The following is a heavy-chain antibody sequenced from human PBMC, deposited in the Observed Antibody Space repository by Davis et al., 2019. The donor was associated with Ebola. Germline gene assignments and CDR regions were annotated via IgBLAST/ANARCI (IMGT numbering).Heavy chain of an antibody. CDR2: IYYSGST. D-gene: IGHD6-6*01. CDR3: ARQSPSGLAAGWFDP. Sequence: PSETLSLTCTVSGGSISSGDYYWSWIRQPPGKGLEWIGYIYYSGSTNYNPSLKSRVTISVDTSKNQFSLKLSSVTAADTAVYYCARQSPSGLAAGWFDPWGQGTLVTVSS. J-gene: IGHJ5*02. V-gene: IGHV4-30-4*08. CDR1: GGSISSGDYY.